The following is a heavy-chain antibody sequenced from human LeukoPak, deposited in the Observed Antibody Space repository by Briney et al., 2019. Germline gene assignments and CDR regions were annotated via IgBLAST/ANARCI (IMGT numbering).Heavy chain of an antibody. CDR1: GFTFSSYS. J-gene: IGHJ4*01. Sequence: GGSLRLSCAASGFTFSSYSMNWVRQAPGKGLEWVSSISSSSSYIYYADSVKGRFTISRDNAKNTLYLQMNSLRAEDTAVYYCAKDAMVRGVITHWGHGTLVTVSS. D-gene: IGHD3-10*01. CDR2: ISSSSSYI. CDR3: AKDAMVRGVITH. V-gene: IGHV3-21*01.